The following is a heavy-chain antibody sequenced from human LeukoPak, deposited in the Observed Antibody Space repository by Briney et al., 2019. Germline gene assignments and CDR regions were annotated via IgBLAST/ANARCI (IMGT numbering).Heavy chain of an antibody. V-gene: IGHV4-34*01. D-gene: IGHD3-22*01. CDR3: ARGPDYYDSSGYYSFYIDY. CDR2: INHSGST. J-gene: IGHJ4*02. CDR1: GGSISSYY. Sequence: SETLSLTCTVSGGSISSYYWSWIRQPPGKGLEWIGEINHSGSTNYNPSLKSRVTISVDTSKNQFSLKLSSVTAADTAVYYCARGPDYYDSSGYYSFYIDYWGQGTLVTVSS.